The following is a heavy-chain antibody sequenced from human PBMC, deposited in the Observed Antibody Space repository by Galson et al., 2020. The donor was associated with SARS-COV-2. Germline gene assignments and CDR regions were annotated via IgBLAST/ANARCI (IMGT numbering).Heavy chain of an antibody. CDR2: INKNGVST. V-gene: IGHV3-20*01. CDR3: ARGYLAGPFDI. J-gene: IGHJ3*02. CDR1: GVTFDAYA. Sequence: GGSLRLSCAASGVTFDAYAMSWFRQVPGKGLEWVCCINKNGVSTTYADSVRARFTISRENAKKPLYLQMNSLRAEDTALDVCARGYLAGPFDIWAQGTMVTVSS. D-gene: IGHD5-12*01.